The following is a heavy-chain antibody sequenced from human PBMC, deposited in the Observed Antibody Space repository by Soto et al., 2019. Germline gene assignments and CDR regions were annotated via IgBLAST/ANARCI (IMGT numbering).Heavy chain of an antibody. Sequence: QVQLVQSGPEVKRPGSSVKVSCKASGDTFRKNIIAWVRQAPGQGLEWMGRISPKHGIRNSAQKFQGRLAITDDESTGMIYLELTNLRSEDTAVYYCAKEPRDRRQLPQNWFDPWGQGTLVTVSS. CDR1: GDTFRKNI. CDR2: ISPKHGIR. D-gene: IGHD3-10*01. V-gene: IGHV1-69*08. CDR3: AKEPRDRRQLPQNWFDP. J-gene: IGHJ5*02.